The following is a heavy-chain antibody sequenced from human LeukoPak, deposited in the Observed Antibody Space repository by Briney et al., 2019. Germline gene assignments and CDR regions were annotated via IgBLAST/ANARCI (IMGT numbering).Heavy chain of an antibody. CDR3: ATEQGGIALGIGAFDI. J-gene: IGHJ3*02. V-gene: IGHV3-33*01. D-gene: IGHD6-13*01. CDR2: IWYDGSNK. Sequence: GRSLRLSCAASGFTFSSYGMHWVRQAPGKGLEWVAVIWYDGSNKDYADSVKGRFTISRDNSKNTLYLQMNSLRAEDTAVYYCATEQGGIALGIGAFDIWGQGTVVTVSS. CDR1: GFTFSSYG.